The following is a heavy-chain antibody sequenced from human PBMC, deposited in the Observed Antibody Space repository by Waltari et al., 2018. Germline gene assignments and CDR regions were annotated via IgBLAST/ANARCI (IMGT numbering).Heavy chain of an antibody. CDR3: ASQYYDFWSGSRAMDV. D-gene: IGHD3-3*01. CDR1: GYSISSGYY. J-gene: IGHJ6*03. CDR2: IYHSGST. Sequence: QVQLQESGPGLVKPSETLSLTCTVSGYSISSGYYWGWIRQPPGKGLEWIGSIYHSGSTYYNPSLKSRVTISVDTSKNQFSLKLSSVTAADTAVYYCASQYYDFWSGSRAMDVWGKGTTVTISS. V-gene: IGHV4-38-2*02.